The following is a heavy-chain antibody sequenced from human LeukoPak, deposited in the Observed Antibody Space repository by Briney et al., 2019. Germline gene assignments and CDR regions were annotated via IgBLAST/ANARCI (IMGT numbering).Heavy chain of an antibody. Sequence: PGGTLRLSCAASGFTISDYYMSWIRQAPGKGLEWVSYISSSGITIYYAESVKGRFTISRDNAKNSLYLQMNSLRAEDTAVYYCARGIDPQWLAHPWVYFDYWGQGTLVTVSS. J-gene: IGHJ4*02. V-gene: IGHV3-11*04. D-gene: IGHD6-19*01. CDR1: GFTISDYY. CDR2: ISSSGITI. CDR3: ARGIDPQWLAHPWVYFDY.